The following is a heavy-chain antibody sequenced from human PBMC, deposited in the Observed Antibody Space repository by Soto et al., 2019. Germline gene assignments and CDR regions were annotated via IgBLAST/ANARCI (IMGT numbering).Heavy chain of an antibody. CDR2: IKYSGHT. Sequence: QLQLQESGPGLVKPSETLSLTCTVSGASISSISYYWGWIRQPPGKGLEWIGSIKYSGHTFYNPSLKSRVTMYGDTSKIQFSLSLSSVTAAETAVYYCARVDIAVVPSTTFDYWGQGTLVTASS. D-gene: IGHD2-2*01. J-gene: IGHJ4*02. V-gene: IGHV4-39*01. CDR1: GASISSISYY. CDR3: ARVDIAVVPSTTFDY.